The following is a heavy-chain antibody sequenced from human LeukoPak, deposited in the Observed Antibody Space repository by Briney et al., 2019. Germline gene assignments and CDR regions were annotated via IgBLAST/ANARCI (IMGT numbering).Heavy chain of an antibody. CDR3: ARDFFHSSESRPFDY. V-gene: IGHV3-21*01. CDR2: IFSRSESM. Sequence: PGGSLRLSGAASGFNFGAYTINWVRQAPGKGLEWVSSIFSRSESMLYADSVKGRFTISRDNAKNLLYMQMDSLRVEDTAVYYCARDFFHSSESRPFDYWGQGTLVTVSS. CDR1: GFNFGAYT. J-gene: IGHJ4*02. D-gene: IGHD3-22*01.